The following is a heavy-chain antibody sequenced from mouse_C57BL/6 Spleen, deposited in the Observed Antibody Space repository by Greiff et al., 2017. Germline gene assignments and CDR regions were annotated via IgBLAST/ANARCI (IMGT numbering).Heavy chain of an antibody. CDR1: GFSLTSYG. D-gene: IGHD2-2*01. J-gene: IGHJ2*01. CDR3: AKEEEGLPLFDY. V-gene: IGHV2-5*01. CDR2: IWRGGST. Sequence: VKLVESGPGLVQPSQSLSITCTVSGFSLTSYGVHWVRQSPGKGLEWLGVIWRGGSTDYNAAFMSRLSITKDNSKSQVFFKMNSLQADDTAIYYCAKEEEGLPLFDYWGQGTTLTVSS.